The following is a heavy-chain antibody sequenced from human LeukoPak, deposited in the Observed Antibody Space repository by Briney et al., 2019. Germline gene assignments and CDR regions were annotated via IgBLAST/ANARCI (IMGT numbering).Heavy chain of an antibody. CDR3: AKDQYGGYGNYPSGYYLDY. CDR1: GFTFSSYA. J-gene: IGHJ4*02. Sequence: GGSLRLSCAAPGFTFSSYAMTWVRQVPGKGLEWVSAFRGTGTITYYADSVKGRFTISRDNSKNTLYLQMYSLRAEDTAVYYCAKDQYGGYGNYPSGYYLDYWGQGTLVTVSS. D-gene: IGHD4-11*01. V-gene: IGHV3-23*01. CDR2: FRGTGTIT.